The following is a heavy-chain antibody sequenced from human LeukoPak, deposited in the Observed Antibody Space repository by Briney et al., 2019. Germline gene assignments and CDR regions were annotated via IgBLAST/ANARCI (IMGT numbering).Heavy chain of an antibody. V-gene: IGHV3-23*01. Sequence: GGSLRLSCAASGFTFSNYGLSWVRQAPGKGLEWVSSISGSGGRPYYADSVKGRFTISRDNSNNTLYLQMNSLRAEDTAVYYCAKWLRTFGVVSDLDYWGQGTLVTVSS. D-gene: IGHD3-3*01. CDR2: ISGSGGRP. CDR1: GFTFSNYG. CDR3: AKWLRTFGVVSDLDY. J-gene: IGHJ4*02.